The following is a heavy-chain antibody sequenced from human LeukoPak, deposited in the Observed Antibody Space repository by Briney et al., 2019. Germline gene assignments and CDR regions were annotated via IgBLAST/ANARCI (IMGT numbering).Heavy chain of an antibody. CDR3: ARSVYYDSSGYYYSDAFDI. D-gene: IGHD3-22*01. CDR1: GYTFTSYD. V-gene: IGHV1-8*01. Sequence: WASVKVSCKVSGYTFTSYDINWVRQATGQGLEWMGWMNPNSGNTGYAQKFQGRVTMTRNTSISTAYMELSSLRSEDTAVYYCARSVYYDSSGYYYSDAFDIWGQGTMVTVSS. CDR2: MNPNSGNT. J-gene: IGHJ3*02.